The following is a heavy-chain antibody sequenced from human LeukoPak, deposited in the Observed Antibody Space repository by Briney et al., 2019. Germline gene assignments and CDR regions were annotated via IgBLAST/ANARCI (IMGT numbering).Heavy chain of an antibody. J-gene: IGHJ5*02. D-gene: IGHD6-19*01. CDR3: ATGGAAVAGRENWFDP. CDR2: IIPIFGTA. V-gene: IGHV1-69*06. CDR1: GGTFSSYA. Sequence: ASVKVSCKASGGTFSSYAISWVRQAPGQGLEWMGGIIPIFGTANYAQKFQGRVTMTEDTSTDTAYMELSSLRSEDTAVYYCATGGAAVAGRENWFDPWGQGTLVTVSS.